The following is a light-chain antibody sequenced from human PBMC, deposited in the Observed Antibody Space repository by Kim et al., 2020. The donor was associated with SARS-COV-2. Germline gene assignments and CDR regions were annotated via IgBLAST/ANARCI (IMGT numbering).Light chain of an antibody. CDR3: QVWDSSTAHYV. Sequence: APGQTARITCGGNNIGSKNVHWYQQKPGQAPVLVIYWDSNRPSGIPERFSGSNSGNTATLTISRVEAGDEADYYCQVWDSSTAHYVFGTGTKVTVL. CDR1: NIGSKN. V-gene: IGLV3-9*01. J-gene: IGLJ1*01. CDR2: WDS.